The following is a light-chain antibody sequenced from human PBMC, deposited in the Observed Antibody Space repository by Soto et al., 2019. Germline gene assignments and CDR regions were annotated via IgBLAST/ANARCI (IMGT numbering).Light chain of an antibody. CDR3: CSYAGNNALV. J-gene: IGLJ3*02. CDR2: EVS. CDR1: SSNVGSYNF. V-gene: IGLV2-23*02. Sequence: QSALTQPASVSGSRGQSITTSCPGTSSNVGSYNFVSWYRQYPGKAPELIIYEVSQRPSTFFNRFSGSKSGNTASLTISGLQSDDEADYYCCSYAGNNALVFGGGTKVTVL.